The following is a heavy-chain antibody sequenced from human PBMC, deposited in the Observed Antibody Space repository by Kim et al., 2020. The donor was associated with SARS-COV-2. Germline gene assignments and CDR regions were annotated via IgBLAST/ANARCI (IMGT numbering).Heavy chain of an antibody. V-gene: IGHV3-11*05. Sequence: GRFTISRDNAKNSLCLQMNSLRAEDTAVYYCARDSRYYDILTGYSFYMDVWGKGTTVTVSS. D-gene: IGHD3-9*01. CDR3: ARDSRYYDILTGYSFYMDV. J-gene: IGHJ6*03.